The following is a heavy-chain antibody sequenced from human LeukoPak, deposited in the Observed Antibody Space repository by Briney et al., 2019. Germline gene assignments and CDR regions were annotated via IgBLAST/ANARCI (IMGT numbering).Heavy chain of an antibody. D-gene: IGHD3-22*01. CDR3: ASLGQRHSSGYYNDAFDI. CDR2: IYYRGST. CDR1: GGSLSTFY. Sequence: SETLSLTCTVSGGSLSTFYWSWIRQPQGRGLEWIGYIYYRGSTTYNPSLKSRVTISVDTSKNQFSLKLSSVTAADTAVYYCASLGQRHSSGYYNDAFDIWGQGTMVTVSS. J-gene: IGHJ3*02. V-gene: IGHV4-59*01.